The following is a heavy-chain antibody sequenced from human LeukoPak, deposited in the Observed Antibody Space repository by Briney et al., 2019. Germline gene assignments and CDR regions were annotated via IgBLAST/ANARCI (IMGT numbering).Heavy chain of an antibody. CDR3: ARGTPTTVTTDWYFDL. CDR1: GYTFTGYY. CDR2: INPNSGGT. D-gene: IGHD4-17*01. J-gene: IGHJ2*01. V-gene: IGHV1-2*04. Sequence: EASVTVSCTASGYTFTGYYMHWVRQAPGQGLEWMGWINPNSGGTNYAQKFQGWVTMTRDTSISTAYMELSRLRSDDTAVYYCARGTPTTVTTDWYFDLWGRGTLVTVSS.